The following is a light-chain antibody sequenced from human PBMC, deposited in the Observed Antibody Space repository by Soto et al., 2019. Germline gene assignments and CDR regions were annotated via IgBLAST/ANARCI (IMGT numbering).Light chain of an antibody. CDR1: QTIDNT. Sequence: EIVMTQSQAAQSLSRGERATLSCMASQTIDNTLAWYQQKPGQAPRVIIFGVSTRATAIPDRFSGSGSGTDFTLTISRLEPEDFAVYYCQQYGNSPQTFGQGTKVDIK. V-gene: IGKV3-20*01. CDR2: GVS. CDR3: QQYGNSPQT. J-gene: IGKJ1*01.